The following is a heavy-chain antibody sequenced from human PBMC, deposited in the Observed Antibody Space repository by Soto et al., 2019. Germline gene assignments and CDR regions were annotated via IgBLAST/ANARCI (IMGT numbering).Heavy chain of an antibody. D-gene: IGHD3-9*01. V-gene: IGHV1-69*13. J-gene: IGHJ4*02. CDR1: GGTFSSYA. Sequence: GASVKVSCKASGGTFSSYAISWVRQAPGQGLEWMGGIIPIFGTANYAQKFQGRVTITADESTSTAYMELSSLRSEDTAVYYCASAKGLVITGHFDYWGQGTLVTVSS. CDR2: IIPIFGTA. CDR3: ASAKGLVITGHFDY.